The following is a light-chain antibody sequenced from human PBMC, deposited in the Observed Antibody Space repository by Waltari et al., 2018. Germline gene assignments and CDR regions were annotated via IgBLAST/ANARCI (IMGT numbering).Light chain of an antibody. CDR3: CSYAGSFTWV. V-gene: IGLV2-11*01. Sequence: QSALTQPRSVSGSPGQSVTIPCTGTNSDVGGYKYVSWYQQHPAKAPRLIIYDVYTRPSGVPNRFSGSKSANTASLTISGLQSEDEADYYCCSYAGSFTWVFGTGTKVTVL. CDR2: DVY. J-gene: IGLJ1*01. CDR1: NSDVGGYKY.